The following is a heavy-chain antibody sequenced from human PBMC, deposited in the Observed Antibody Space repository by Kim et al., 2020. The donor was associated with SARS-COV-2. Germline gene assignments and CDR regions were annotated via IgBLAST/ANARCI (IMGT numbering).Heavy chain of an antibody. Sequence: TGSDNGRFTISRDNSKNTLYMQMNRLRAEDTAVYYCARANHGGDLYGLDVWGQGTTVTVSS. D-gene: IGHD3-16*01. CDR3: ARANHGGDLYGLDV. V-gene: IGHV3-30*10. J-gene: IGHJ6*02.